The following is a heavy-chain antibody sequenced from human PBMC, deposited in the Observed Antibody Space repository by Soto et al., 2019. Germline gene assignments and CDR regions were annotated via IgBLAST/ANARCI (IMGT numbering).Heavy chain of an antibody. D-gene: IGHD6-6*01. CDR3: ARGPYSDSSEWFVL. V-gene: IGHV3-23*01. J-gene: IGHJ5*02. Sequence: PGRSPRLSCAASGLTCGSYAMAWVRQAPGKGLEWVSSISGRGDRTYYADSVKGRFTISRDNSKNTLSLQMNRLRAEDTALYYFARGPYSDSSEWFVLWCQGIPVTATS. CDR2: ISGRGDRT. CDR1: GLTCGSYA.